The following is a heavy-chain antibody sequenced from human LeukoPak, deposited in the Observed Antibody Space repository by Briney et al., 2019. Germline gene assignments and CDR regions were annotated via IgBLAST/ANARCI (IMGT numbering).Heavy chain of an antibody. J-gene: IGHJ6*03. V-gene: IGHV4-34*01. CDR3: ARAAALNYYYYYYMDV. CDR2: INHSGST. CDR1: GGSFSGYY. D-gene: IGHD6-6*01. Sequence: SSETLSLTCAVYGGSFSGYYWSWIRQPPGKGLEWIGEINHSGSTNYNPSLKSRVTISVDTSKNQFSLKLSSVTAADTAVYYCARAAALNYYYYYYMDVWGKGTTVTVSS.